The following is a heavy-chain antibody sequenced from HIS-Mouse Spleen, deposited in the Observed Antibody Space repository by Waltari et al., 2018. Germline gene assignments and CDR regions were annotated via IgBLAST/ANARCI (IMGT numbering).Heavy chain of an antibody. V-gene: IGHV4-39*07. CDR1: GGSISSSSYS. J-gene: IGHJ2*01. D-gene: IGHD6-13*01. Sequence: QLQLQESGPGLVKPSATLSLTCTVPGGSISSSSYSWGWIRQPPGKGLEWIGSIYYSGSTYYNPSLKSRVTISVDTSKNQFSLKLSSVTAADTAVYYCAREIPYSSSWYDWYFDLWGRGTLVTVSS. CDR3: AREIPYSSSWYDWYFDL. CDR2: IYYSGST.